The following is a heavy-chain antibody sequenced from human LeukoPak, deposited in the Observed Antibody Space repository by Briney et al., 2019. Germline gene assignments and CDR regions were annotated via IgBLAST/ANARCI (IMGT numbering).Heavy chain of an antibody. CDR1: GFIFSNYW. CDR3: AKLIRITMIVVA. D-gene: IGHD3-22*01. J-gene: IGHJ5*02. V-gene: IGHV3-7*03. Sequence: GGSLRLSCAASGFIFSNYWMTWVRQAPGKGLEWEANIRGDGYEKHFADSVKGRFTISRDNSKNTLYLQMNSLRAEDTAVYYCAKLIRITMIVVAWGQGTLVTVSS. CDR2: IRGDGYEK.